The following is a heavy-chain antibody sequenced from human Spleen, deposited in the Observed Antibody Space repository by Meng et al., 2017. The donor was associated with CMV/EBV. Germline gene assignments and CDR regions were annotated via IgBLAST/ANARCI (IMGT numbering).Heavy chain of an antibody. D-gene: IGHD4-23*01. CDR3: AKDQPDYGGNSFDY. CDR2: ISSSGTSI. Sequence: GGSLRLSCAASGFSFSSYEMNWVRQAPGKGLEWVSYISSSGTSIYYADSMKGRFTISRDNAKSSLYLQMNSLRTEDTALYYCAKDQPDYGGNSFDYWGQGTLVTVSS. J-gene: IGHJ4*02. CDR1: GFSFSSYE. V-gene: IGHV3-48*03.